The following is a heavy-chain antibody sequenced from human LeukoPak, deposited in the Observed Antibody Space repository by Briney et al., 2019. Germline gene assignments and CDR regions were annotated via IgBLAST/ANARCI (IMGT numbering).Heavy chain of an antibody. CDR3: ARAAFVDYYYGMDV. Sequence: GGSLRLSCAASGFTFSSYWMYWVRQAPGKGLVWVSRINSDGSSTSYADSVKGRFTISRDNAKNTLYLQMNSLRAEDTAVYYCARAAFVDYYYGMDVWGKGTTVTVSS. J-gene: IGHJ6*04. CDR1: GFTFSSYW. CDR2: INSDGSST. V-gene: IGHV3-74*01.